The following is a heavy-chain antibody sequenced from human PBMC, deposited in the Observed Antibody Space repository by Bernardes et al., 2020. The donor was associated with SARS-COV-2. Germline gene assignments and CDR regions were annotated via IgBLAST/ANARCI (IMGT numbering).Heavy chain of an antibody. Sequence: VKVTRKVSGSTLSELSMHWVRQVPGQELEWMGGPDPQYGETIYAQHFQGRVTLTEDTSTDTAYMELSSLRSEDTAVYYCATDSIFGVVIYTLTHWGQGALVTVSS. V-gene: IGHV1-24*01. J-gene: IGHJ1*01. D-gene: IGHD3-3*01. CDR2: PDPQYGET. CDR3: ATDSIFGVVIYTLTH. CDR1: GSTLSELS.